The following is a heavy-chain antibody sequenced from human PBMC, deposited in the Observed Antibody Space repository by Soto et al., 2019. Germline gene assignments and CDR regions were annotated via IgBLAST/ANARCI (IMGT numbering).Heavy chain of an antibody. Sequence: SETLSLTCSVSGADINSGGFTWTWIRQHAGKGLEWLGCISHSGSTDYNPSLKSRLSISGDTSKNHFSLTLTSVTAADAAVYYCATIGVSGYLAVWGQGTTVTVSS. V-gene: IGHV4-31*03. J-gene: IGHJ6*02. CDR2: ISHSGST. CDR3: ATIGVSGYLAV. CDR1: GADINSGGFT. D-gene: IGHD3-16*02.